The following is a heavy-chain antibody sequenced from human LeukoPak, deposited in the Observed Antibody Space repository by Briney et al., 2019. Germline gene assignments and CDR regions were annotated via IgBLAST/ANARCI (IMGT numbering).Heavy chain of an antibody. V-gene: IGHV3-23*01. CDR2: ISVSGGST. D-gene: IGHD5-24*01. CDR3: AKDYEMGTYFDC. Sequence: PGGSLRLSCTVSGFTFSSYAMTWVRQAPGKGLQWVSTISVSGGSTYYADSVKGRFTISRDNSKNTLYLQMNSLRAEDTAVYYCAKDYEMGTYFDCWGQGTLVTVSS. CDR1: GFTFSSYA. J-gene: IGHJ4*02.